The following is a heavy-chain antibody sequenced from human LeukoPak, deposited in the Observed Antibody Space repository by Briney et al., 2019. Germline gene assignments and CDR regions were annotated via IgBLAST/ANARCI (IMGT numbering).Heavy chain of an antibody. J-gene: IGHJ5*02. V-gene: IGHV3-30-3*01. D-gene: IGHD3-3*01. Sequence: GGSLRLSCAASGFTFSASAMHWVRQAPGKGLEWVAVVAYDGNSKYYADSVKGRFTNSRDNSKNTLYLQMNNLRSEDTALYHCARGNTIFGASRWFDPWGQGTLVTVSS. CDR3: ARGNTIFGASRWFDP. CDR1: GFTFSASA. CDR2: VAYDGNSK.